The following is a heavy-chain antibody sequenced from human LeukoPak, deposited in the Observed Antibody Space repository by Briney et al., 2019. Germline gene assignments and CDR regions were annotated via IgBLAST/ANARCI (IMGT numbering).Heavy chain of an antibody. CDR3: AKGFYGGDFWSAYTERGGWVFDY. CDR1: GFTFSSYA. CDR2: IIGSGGST. D-gene: IGHD3-3*01. Sequence: PGRSLRLSCAPSGFTFSSYAMSWVRQAPGKGLGWDSAIIGSGGSTSYAVPVKGRFTNSRDNPKNTLYLQINSLRAEDTAVYYCAKGFYGGDFWSAYTERGGWVFDYWGQGTLVTVSS. V-gene: IGHV3-23*01. J-gene: IGHJ4*02.